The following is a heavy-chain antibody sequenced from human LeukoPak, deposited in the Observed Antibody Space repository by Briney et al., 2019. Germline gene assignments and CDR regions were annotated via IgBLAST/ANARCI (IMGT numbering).Heavy chain of an antibody. CDR3: ARDLIVGATFGAY. CDR1: GFTFSSYS. D-gene: IGHD1-26*01. V-gene: IGHV3-21*01. Sequence: GGSLRLSCAASGFTFSSYSMSWVRQAPGKGLEWVSSISSSSSYIYYADSVKGRFTISRDNAKNSLYLQMNSLRAEDTAVYYCARDLIVGATFGAYWGQGTLVTVSS. J-gene: IGHJ4*02. CDR2: ISSSSSYI.